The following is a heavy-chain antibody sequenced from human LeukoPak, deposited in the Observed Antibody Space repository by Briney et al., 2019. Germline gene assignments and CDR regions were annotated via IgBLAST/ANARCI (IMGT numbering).Heavy chain of an antibody. CDR1: GYTFTSYG. D-gene: IGHD2-21*01. CDR2: ISAYNGNT. V-gene: IGHV1-18*01. J-gene: IGHJ6*03. Sequence: ASVKVSCKASGYTFTSYGISWVRQAPGQGLEWMGWISAYNGNTNYAQKFQGRVTITRNTSISTAYMELSSLRSEDTAVYYCARGLDCSNILWLCEAYYMDVWGKGTTVTVSS. CDR3: ARGLDCSNILWLCEAYYMDV.